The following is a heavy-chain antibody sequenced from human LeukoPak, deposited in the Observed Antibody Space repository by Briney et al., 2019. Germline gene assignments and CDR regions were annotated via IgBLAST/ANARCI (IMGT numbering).Heavy chain of an antibody. CDR2: INPNSGGT. CDR3: AREAYGSGSFRTDYYYMDV. D-gene: IGHD3-10*01. CDR1: GYTFTGYY. Sequence: GASVKVSCKASGYTFTGYYMHWVRQAPGQGLEWMGWINPNSGGTDYAQEFQGRVTMTRDTSISTAYMELNRLRSDDTAVYYCAREAYGSGSFRTDYYYMDVWGKGTTVTISS. J-gene: IGHJ6*03. V-gene: IGHV1-2*02.